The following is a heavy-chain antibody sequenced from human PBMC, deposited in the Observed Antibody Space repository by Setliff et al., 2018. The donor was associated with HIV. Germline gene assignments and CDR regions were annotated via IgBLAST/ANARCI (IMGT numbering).Heavy chain of an antibody. V-gene: IGHV3-15*01. Sequence: PGGSLRLSCAASGFTFHNVWMHWVRQAPGKGLEWVGRIKSKIDGETTDYAAPVKGRFTISRDDSKNTLYLQMNSLKTEDTAVYYCTTDLYSSGWYPNYFDYWGQGTLVTVSS. CDR1: GFTFHNVW. CDR2: IKSKIDGETT. J-gene: IGHJ4*02. D-gene: IGHD6-19*01. CDR3: TTDLYSSGWYPNYFDY.